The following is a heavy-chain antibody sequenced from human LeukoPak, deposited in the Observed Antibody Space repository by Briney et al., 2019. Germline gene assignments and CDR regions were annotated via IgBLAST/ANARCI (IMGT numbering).Heavy chain of an antibody. CDR3: ARSKGSSIFSSTSRSRTYFDY. CDR1: GYSISSGYY. J-gene: IGHJ4*02. V-gene: IGHV4-38-2*02. Sequence: SETLSLTCTVSGYSISSGYYWGWIRQPPGKGLEWIGSIYHSGSTYYNPSLKSRVTISVDTSKNQFSLKLSSVTAADTAVYYCARSKGSSIFSSTSRSRTYFDYWGQGTLVTVSS. CDR2: IYHSGST. D-gene: IGHD2-2*01.